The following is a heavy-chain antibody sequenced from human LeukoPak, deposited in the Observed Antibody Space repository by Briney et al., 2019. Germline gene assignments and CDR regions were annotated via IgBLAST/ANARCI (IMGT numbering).Heavy chain of an antibody. V-gene: IGHV6-1*01. CDR2: TYYRSTWYN. CDR3: ARRLTQYDCFDP. Sequence: HSQTLSLTCAISGDSFSGNSVTWNWIRQCPSRGLEWLGRTYYRSTWYNDYAVSVRGRITVNPDTSKNQFSLHLNSVTPEDTAVYYCARRLTQYDCFDPWGQGILVTVSS. CDR1: GDSFSGNSVT. J-gene: IGHJ5*02. D-gene: IGHD2-2*01.